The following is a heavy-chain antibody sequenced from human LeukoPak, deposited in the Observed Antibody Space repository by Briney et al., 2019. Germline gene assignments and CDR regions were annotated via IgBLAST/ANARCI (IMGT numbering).Heavy chain of an antibody. D-gene: IGHD3-3*01. CDR3: AREAITIFGGVRTQTPCESHPFDP. CDR2: INPSGGTT. CDR1: GYTFTSYH. V-gene: IGHV1-46*01. J-gene: IGHJ5*02. Sequence: ASVKVSCKASGYTFTSYHMHWVRQAPGQGLEWMGIINPSGGTTNYAQKFRGRVTMTRDMSTSTVYMELSSLRSEDTAVYYCAREAITIFGGVRTQTPCESHPFDPWGQGTLVTVSS.